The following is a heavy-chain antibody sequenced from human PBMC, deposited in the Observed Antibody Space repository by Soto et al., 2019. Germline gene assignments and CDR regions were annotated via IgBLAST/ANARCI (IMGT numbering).Heavy chain of an antibody. CDR1: GGSISSGGYY. D-gene: IGHD2-2*01. CDR2: IYYSGST. Sequence: SETLSLTCTVSGGSISSGGYYWSWIRQHPGTGLEWIGYIYYSGSTYYNPSLKSRVTISVDTSKNQFSLKLSSVTAADTAVYYCARTVVPAAIVLPDWFDPWGQGTLVTVSS. V-gene: IGHV4-31*03. CDR3: ARTVVPAAIVLPDWFDP. J-gene: IGHJ5*02.